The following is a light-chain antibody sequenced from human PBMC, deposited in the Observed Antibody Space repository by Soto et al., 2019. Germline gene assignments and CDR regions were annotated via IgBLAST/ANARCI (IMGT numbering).Light chain of an antibody. V-gene: IGKV3-11*01. CDR3: QQCKTWRALT. CDR2: DAS. CDR1: ESVKTF. Sequence: EIVLTQSPATLSLSPGERVTLSCRASESVKTFLAWYQQKPGQAPRLLIYDASNRATCIPARFSGGGSGTDFTLTISSLEPDDSAVYYCQQCKTWRALTFGGGTKVEIK. J-gene: IGKJ4*01.